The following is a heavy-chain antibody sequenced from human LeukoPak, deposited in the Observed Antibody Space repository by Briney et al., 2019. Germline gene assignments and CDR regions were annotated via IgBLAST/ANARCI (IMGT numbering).Heavy chain of an antibody. CDR2: IYYSGST. V-gene: IGHV4-39*07. J-gene: IGHJ3*02. Sequence: SETLSLTCTVSGGSISSSSYYWGWIRQPPGKGLEWIGSIYYSGSTYYNPSLKSRVTISVDTSKNQFSLKLSSVTAADTAVYYCARVGGGIDAFDIWGQGTMVTVSS. CDR3: ARVGGGIDAFDI. D-gene: IGHD3-16*01. CDR1: GGSISSSSYY.